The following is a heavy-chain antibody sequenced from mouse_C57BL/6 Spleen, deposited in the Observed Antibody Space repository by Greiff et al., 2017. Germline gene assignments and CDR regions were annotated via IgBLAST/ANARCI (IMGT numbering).Heavy chain of an antibody. J-gene: IGHJ4*01. CDR3: ARFTTVVATKYYYAMDY. Sequence: QVQLQQPGAELVKPGASVKMSCKASGYTFTSYWITWVKQRPGQGLEWIGDIYPGSGSTTYNEKFKSKATLTVDTSSSTAYMQLSSLTSEDSAVYYCARFTTVVATKYYYAMDYWGQGTSGTVSS. CDR2: IYPGSGST. D-gene: IGHD1-1*01. V-gene: IGHV1-55*01. CDR1: GYTFTSYW.